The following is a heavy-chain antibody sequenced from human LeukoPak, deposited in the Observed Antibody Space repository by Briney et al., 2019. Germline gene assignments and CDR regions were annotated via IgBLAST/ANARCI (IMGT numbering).Heavy chain of an antibody. J-gene: IGHJ5*02. CDR1: GYTFTSYV. Sequence: ASVKVTCKASGYTFTSYVISWVRQAPGQGLEWMGWISAYNGNTNYAQKLQGRVTMTTDTSTSTAYMELRSLRSDDTAVYYCARSYDSSGYYSSYNWFDPWGQGTLVTVSS. D-gene: IGHD3-22*01. CDR3: ARSYDSSGYYSSYNWFDP. V-gene: IGHV1-18*01. CDR2: ISAYNGNT.